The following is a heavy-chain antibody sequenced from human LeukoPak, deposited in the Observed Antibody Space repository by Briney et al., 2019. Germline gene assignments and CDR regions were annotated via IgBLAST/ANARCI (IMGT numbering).Heavy chain of an antibody. J-gene: IGHJ4*02. CDR2: INPNSGGT. V-gene: IGHV1-2*02. D-gene: IGHD6-19*01. Sequence: ASVKVSCKASGYTFTGYYMHWVRQAPGQGLEWMGWINPNSGGTNYAQKFQGRVTMTRDTSISTAYMELSRLRSEDTAVYYCARGPPGGAVAGTIGYWGQGTLVTVSS. CDR3: ARGPPGGAVAGTIGY. CDR1: GYTFTGYY.